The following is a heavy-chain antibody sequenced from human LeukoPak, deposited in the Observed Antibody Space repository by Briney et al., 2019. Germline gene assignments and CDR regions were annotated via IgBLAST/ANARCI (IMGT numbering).Heavy chain of an antibody. CDR1: GFTFSSYW. J-gene: IGHJ1*01. CDR3: AKKSLGKYYYDSSGYPFQH. V-gene: IGHV3-74*01. CDR2: IDSDGSST. D-gene: IGHD3-22*01. Sequence: PGGSLRLSCAASGFTFSSYWMHWVRQAPGKGLVWVSRIDSDGSSTIYADSVKGRFTISRDNAKNTLYLQMNSLRAEDTAVYYCAKKSLGKYYYDSSGYPFQHWGQGTLVTVSS.